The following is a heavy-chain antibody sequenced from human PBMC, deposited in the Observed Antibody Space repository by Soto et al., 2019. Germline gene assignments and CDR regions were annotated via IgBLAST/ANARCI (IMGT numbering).Heavy chain of an antibody. CDR3: AKVGYYDDSYVHWYFDL. D-gene: IGHD3-22*01. CDR1: GFTFSSYA. J-gene: IGHJ2*01. CDR2: ITGSGDYT. Sequence: EVQLLESGGGLVQPGGSLRLSCAASGFTFSSYAMTWVRQAPGKGLEWVSAITGSGDYTNYEDSVRGRFTISRDNSKNTLYLQMNSLRAEDTAVYYCAKVGYYDDSYVHWYFDLWGRGTLVTVSS. V-gene: IGHV3-23*01.